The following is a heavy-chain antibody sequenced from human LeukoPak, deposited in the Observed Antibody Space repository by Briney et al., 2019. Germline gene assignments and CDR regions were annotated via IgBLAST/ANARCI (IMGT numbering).Heavy chain of an antibody. V-gene: IGHV4-38-2*02. J-gene: IGHJ3*02. D-gene: IGHD2-15*01. CDR3: TTGRGPRSASDI. Sequence: PSETLSLTCTVSGYSISSGNYWGWIRQPPGMGLEWIGNIYPSGSTYYNPSLKSRVTISVDRSKNQLSLKLSSVTAADTAVYFCTTGRGPRSASDIWGNGTMVTVSS. CDR2: IYPSGST. CDR1: GYSISSGNY.